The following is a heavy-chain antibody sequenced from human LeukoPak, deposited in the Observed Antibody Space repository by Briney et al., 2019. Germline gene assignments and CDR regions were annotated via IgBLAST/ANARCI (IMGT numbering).Heavy chain of an antibody. CDR2: INHSGST. CDR3: ARVHPHPNYYDSSGYPLHAFDI. V-gene: IGHV4-34*01. CDR1: GGSFSGYY. Sequence: KPSETLSLTCAVYGGSFSGYYWSWIRQPPGKGLEWIGEINHSGSTNYNPSLKSRVTISVDTPKNQFSLKLSSVTAADTAVYYCARVHPHPNYYDSSGYPLHAFDIWGQGTMVTVSS. J-gene: IGHJ3*02. D-gene: IGHD3-22*01.